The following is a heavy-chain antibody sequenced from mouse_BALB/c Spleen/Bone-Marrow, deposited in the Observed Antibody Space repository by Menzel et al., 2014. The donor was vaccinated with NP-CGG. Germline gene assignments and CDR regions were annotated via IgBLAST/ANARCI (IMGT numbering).Heavy chain of an antibody. D-gene: IGHD1-1*01. J-gene: IGHJ2*01. CDR1: GYTFSSHW. CDR2: ILPGSGST. CDR3: ARFYYYGSSYYFDY. V-gene: IGHV1-9*01. Sequence: VNLVESGAELMKPGASVKISCKATGYTFSSHWIEWVKQRPGHGLEWIGEILPGSGSTNYNEKFKGKATFTADTSSNTAYMQLSSLTSEDSAVYYCARFYYYGSSYYFDYWGQGTTLTVSS.